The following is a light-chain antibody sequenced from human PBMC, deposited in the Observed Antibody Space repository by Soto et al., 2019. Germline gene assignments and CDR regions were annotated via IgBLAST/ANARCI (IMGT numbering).Light chain of an antibody. V-gene: IGLV2-14*01. CDR1: SSDVGNYKY. CDR3: FSYTSSGTYV. CDR2: EVS. J-gene: IGLJ1*01. Sequence: QSVLTQPASVSGSPGQSITISCTGTSSDVGNYKYVSWYQQHPGKAPKLMIYEVSNRPSGVSNRFSGSKSGNTASLTISGRQAEDETDYYCFSYTSSGTYVFGTGNKLTVL.